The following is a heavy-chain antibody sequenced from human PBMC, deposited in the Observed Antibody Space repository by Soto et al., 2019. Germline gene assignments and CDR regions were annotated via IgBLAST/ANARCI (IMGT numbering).Heavy chain of an antibody. CDR3: ARGKTFGGVIVGGL. CDR2: IYYSGSS. J-gene: IGHJ4*02. Sequence: QVQLQESGPGLVKPSETLSLTCSVSGGSINSSYWSWIRQPPGKGLEWIGYIYYSGSSIYSPSLRGRVSIFVGTSKKHFSLKLTSVTAADTAVYYCARGKTFGGVIVGGLWGQGILVTVSS. CDR1: GGSINSSY. V-gene: IGHV4-59*01. D-gene: IGHD3-16*02.